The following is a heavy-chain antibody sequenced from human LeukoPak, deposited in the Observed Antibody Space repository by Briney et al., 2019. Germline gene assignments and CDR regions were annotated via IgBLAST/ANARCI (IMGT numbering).Heavy chain of an antibody. CDR1: GGSFSSYY. D-gene: IGHD3-10*01. V-gene: IGHV4-4*07. CDR2: IYTSGST. CDR3: ARGNNYGSFNDF. J-gene: IGHJ4*02. Sequence: SETLSLTCTVSGGSFSSYYWSWIRQPAGKGLEWIGRIYTSGSTNYNPSLKSRVTMSVDTSKNQFSLKLSSVTAADTAVYYCARGNNYGSFNDFWGQGTLVTVSS.